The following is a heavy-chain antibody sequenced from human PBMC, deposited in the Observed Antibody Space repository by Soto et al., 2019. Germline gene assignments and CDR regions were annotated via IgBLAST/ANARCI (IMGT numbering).Heavy chain of an antibody. CDR2: MNPNSGNT. CDR3: ARGRGYCSSTSCYGWKNYYYYMDV. V-gene: IGHV1-8*01. Sequence: ASVKVSCKASGYTFTSYDINWVRQATGQGLEWMGWMNPNSGNTGYAQKFQGRVTMTRNTSISTAYMELSSLRSEDTAVYYCARGRGYCSSTSCYGWKNYYYYMDVWGKGTTVTV. CDR1: GYTFTSYD. J-gene: IGHJ6*03. D-gene: IGHD2-2*01.